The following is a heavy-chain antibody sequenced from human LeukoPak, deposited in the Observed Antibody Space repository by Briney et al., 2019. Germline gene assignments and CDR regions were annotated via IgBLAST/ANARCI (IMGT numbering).Heavy chain of an antibody. CDR2: IYYSGST. Sequence: PSETLSLTCTVSGGSISSYYWSWIRQPPGKGLEWIGYIYYSGSTNYNPSLKSRVTIPVDTSKNQFSLKLSSVTAADTAVYYCASFNSSSWYDGWFDPWGQGTLVTVSS. D-gene: IGHD6-13*01. CDR3: ASFNSSSWYDGWFDP. CDR1: GGSISSYY. J-gene: IGHJ5*02. V-gene: IGHV4-59*01.